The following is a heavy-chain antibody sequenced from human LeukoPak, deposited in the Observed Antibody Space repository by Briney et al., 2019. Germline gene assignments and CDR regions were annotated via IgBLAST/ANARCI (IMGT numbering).Heavy chain of an antibody. D-gene: IGHD5-12*01. CDR1: GFTFSTSA. Sequence: ASVKVSCKASGFTFSTSAVQWVRQARGQRLEWIGWIVIGSGNTNYAQEFQERVTITRDMSTSTTYMELSSLKSEDTAMYYCTALPAGGFRGAYWGQGALVTVSS. CDR3: TALPAGGFRGAY. CDR2: IVIGSGNT. J-gene: IGHJ4*02. V-gene: IGHV1-58*01.